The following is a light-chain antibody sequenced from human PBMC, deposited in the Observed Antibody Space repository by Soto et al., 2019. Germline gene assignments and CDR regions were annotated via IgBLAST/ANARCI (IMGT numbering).Light chain of an antibody. CDR2: DAS. CDR1: QSVSSY. CDR3: QQRSNWRFT. V-gene: IGKV3-11*01. Sequence: EIVLTQSPATLSLSPGERATLSCRASQSVSSYLAWYQQKPGQAPRLLIYDASSRATGIPASFSGSGSGTDFTLTISSLEPEDFAFYYCQQRSNWRFTFGPGTKVDIK. J-gene: IGKJ3*01.